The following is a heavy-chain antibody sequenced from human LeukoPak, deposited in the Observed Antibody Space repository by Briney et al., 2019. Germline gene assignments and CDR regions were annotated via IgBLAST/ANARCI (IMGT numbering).Heavy chain of an antibody. Sequence: PGGSLRLSCAASGFTFSSYWMSWVRQAPGKGLEWVSGISWNSGSIGYADSVKGRFTISRDNAKNSLYLQMNSLRAEDTALYYCAKDIYYSSDYPMGDAFDIWGQGTMVTVSS. D-gene: IGHD6-19*01. CDR2: ISWNSGSI. CDR1: GFTFSSYW. V-gene: IGHV3-9*01. J-gene: IGHJ3*02. CDR3: AKDIYYSSDYPMGDAFDI.